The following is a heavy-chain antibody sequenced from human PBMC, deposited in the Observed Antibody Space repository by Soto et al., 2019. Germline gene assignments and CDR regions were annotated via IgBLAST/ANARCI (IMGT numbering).Heavy chain of an antibody. J-gene: IGHJ5*02. D-gene: IGHD3-10*01. CDR2: IIPIFGTA. CDR1: GGTLSSYA. V-gene: IGHV1-69*06. CDR3: ARRLRFSREGWFDP. Sequence: SVKFSCKGSGGTLSSYAIRRLRQAPGQGLEWMGGIIPIFGTANYAQKFQGRVPITADKSTSTAYMELSSLRSEDKAVYYCARRLRFSREGWFDPWGQGTQVTV.